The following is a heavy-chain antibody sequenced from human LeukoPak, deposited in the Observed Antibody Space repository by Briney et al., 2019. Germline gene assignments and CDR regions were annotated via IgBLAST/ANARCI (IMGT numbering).Heavy chain of an antibody. Sequence: SETLSLTCTVSGGSISSYYWSWIRQPPGKGLPYIGYIYFSGSTNYNPSLKSRVTISVDTSKNQFSLKLSSVTAADTAVYYCARDGGKGWLWFDYWGQGTLVTVSS. V-gene: IGHV4-59*01. CDR1: GGSISSYY. CDR3: ARDGGKGWLWFDY. D-gene: IGHD3-9*01. J-gene: IGHJ4*02. CDR2: IYFSGST.